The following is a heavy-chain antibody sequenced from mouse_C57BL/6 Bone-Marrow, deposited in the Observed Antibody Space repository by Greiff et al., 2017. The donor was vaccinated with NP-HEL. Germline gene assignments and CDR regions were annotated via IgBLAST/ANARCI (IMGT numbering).Heavy chain of an antibody. J-gene: IGHJ3*01. CDR2: IRSKSNNYAT. V-gene: IGHV10-1*01. CDR1: GFSFTTYA. CDR3: VKGDGYGAY. Sequence: EVQGVESGGGLVQPKGSLKLSCAASGFSFTTYAMNWVRQAPGKGLEWVARIRSKSNNYATYYADSVKDRFTISRDDSESMLYLQMNNLKTEDTAMYYCVKGDGYGAYWGQGTLVTVSA. D-gene: IGHD2-2*01.